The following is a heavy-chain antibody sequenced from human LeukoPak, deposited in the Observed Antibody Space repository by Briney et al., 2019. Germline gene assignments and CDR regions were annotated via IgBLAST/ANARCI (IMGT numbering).Heavy chain of an antibody. D-gene: IGHD5-24*01. CDR2: IWYDGSNK. J-gene: IGHJ4*02. CDR3: ARDSGDGYNPYFDY. CDR1: GFTFSSYG. Sequence: GGSLRLSCAASGFTFSSYGMHWVRQAPGKGLEWVAVIWYDGSNKYCADSVKGRFTISRDNSKNTLYLQMNSLRAEDTAVYYCARDSGDGYNPYFDYWGQGTLVTVSS. V-gene: IGHV3-33*01.